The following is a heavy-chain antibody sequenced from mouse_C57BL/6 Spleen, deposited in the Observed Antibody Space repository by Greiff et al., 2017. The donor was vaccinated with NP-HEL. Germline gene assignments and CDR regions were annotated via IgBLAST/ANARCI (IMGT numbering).Heavy chain of an antibody. CDR3: ARAYYSNYGTDYAMDY. J-gene: IGHJ4*01. D-gene: IGHD2-5*01. CDR1: GYTFTDYE. V-gene: IGHV1-15*01. CDR2: IDPETGGT. Sequence: VQLQQSGAELVRPGASVTLSCKASGYTFTDYEMHWVKQTPVHGLEWIGAIDPETGGTAYNQKFKGKAILTADKSSSTAYMELRSLTSEDSAVYYCARAYYSNYGTDYAMDYWGQGTSVTVSS.